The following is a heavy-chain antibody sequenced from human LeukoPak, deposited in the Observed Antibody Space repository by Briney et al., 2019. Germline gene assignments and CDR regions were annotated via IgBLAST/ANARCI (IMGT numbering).Heavy chain of an antibody. CDR3: ITEGCLSTRCYTPNAFDI. CDR2: IKSKNNGGTT. D-gene: IGHD2-2*02. V-gene: IGHV3-15*01. Sequence: PGGSLRLSCAASGFSFTNAWMSWVRQAPGKGLEWVGRIKSKNNGGTTDYATPVKGRFTISRDDSKNTLYLEMDSLKTEDTAVYYCITEGCLSTRCYTPNAFDIWGPGTVVTVSS. J-gene: IGHJ3*02. CDR1: GFSFTNAW.